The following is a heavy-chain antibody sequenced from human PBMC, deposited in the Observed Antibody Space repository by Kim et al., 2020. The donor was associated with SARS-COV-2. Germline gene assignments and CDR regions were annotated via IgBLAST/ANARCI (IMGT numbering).Heavy chain of an antibody. V-gene: IGHV3-23*01. J-gene: IGHJ4*02. Sequence: AGSVKGRLTISRDKSKNTLYLQMNSLRAEDTAVYYCAKGYRDGYSPFDYWGQGTLVTVSS. CDR3: AKGYRDGYSPFDY. D-gene: IGHD4-4*01.